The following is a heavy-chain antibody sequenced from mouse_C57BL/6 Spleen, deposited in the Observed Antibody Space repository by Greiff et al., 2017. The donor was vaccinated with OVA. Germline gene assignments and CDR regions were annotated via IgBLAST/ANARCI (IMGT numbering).Heavy chain of an antibody. J-gene: IGHJ3*01. CDR2: INPNYGTT. V-gene: IGHV1-39*01. CDR1: GYSFTDYN. D-gene: IGHD2-4*01. Sequence: VHVKQSGPELVKPGASVKISCKASGYSFTDYNMNWVKQSNGKSLEWIGVINPNYGTTSYNQKFKGEATLTVDQSSSTAYMQLNSLTSEDSAVYYCARSGDYDAWFAYWGQGTLVTVYA. CDR3: ARSGDYDAWFAY.